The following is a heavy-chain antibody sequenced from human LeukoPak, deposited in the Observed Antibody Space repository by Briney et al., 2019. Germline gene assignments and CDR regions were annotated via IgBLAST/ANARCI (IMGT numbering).Heavy chain of an antibody. CDR1: GASISKDY. D-gene: IGHD2-15*01. Sequence: PSETLSLTCTVSGASISKDYWAWIRQPPGKGLEWIGYVIHSDFNKANGDITNYNPSLESRVTTSRDTPKNQFSLKLSSVTAADTAVYYCARMIPATPDYFDCWGQGTLITVSS. V-gene: IGHV4-59*12. CDR2: VIHSDFNKANGDIT. J-gene: IGHJ4*02. CDR3: ARMIPATPDYFDC.